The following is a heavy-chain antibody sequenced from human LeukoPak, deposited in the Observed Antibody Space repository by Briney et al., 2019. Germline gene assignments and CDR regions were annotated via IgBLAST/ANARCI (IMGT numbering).Heavy chain of an antibody. CDR1: GYTYTSYY. CDR2: INPSGGRK. V-gene: IGHV1-46*01. D-gene: IGHD3-10*01. CDR3: ARGSENVGGLLWFGELLAGGLYY. J-gene: IGHJ4*02. Sequence: ASVPDSCMASGYTYTSYYMHWVRQAPGQGFEWMGIINPSGGRKSDAQKFQGRVTMTRDMSTSTVYMELSSLRSEDTAVYYCARGSENVGGLLWFGELLAGGLYYWGQGTLVTVSS.